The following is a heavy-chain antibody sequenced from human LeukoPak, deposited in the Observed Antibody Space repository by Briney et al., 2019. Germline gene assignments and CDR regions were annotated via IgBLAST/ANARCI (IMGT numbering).Heavy chain of an antibody. CDR1: GGTFSSYA. Sequence: ASVKVSCKASGGTFSSYAISWVRQAPGQGLEWMGRIIPILGIANYAQKFQGRVTITADKSTSTAYMELSSLRSEDTAVYYCARGNCGYDCPSRDKFDYWGQGTLVTVSS. V-gene: IGHV1-69*04. CDR3: ARGNCGYDCPSRDKFDY. D-gene: IGHD5-12*01. J-gene: IGHJ4*02. CDR2: IIPILGIA.